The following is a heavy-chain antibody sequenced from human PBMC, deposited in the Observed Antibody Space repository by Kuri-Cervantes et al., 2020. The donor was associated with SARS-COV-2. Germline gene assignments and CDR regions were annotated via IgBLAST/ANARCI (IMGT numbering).Heavy chain of an antibody. J-gene: IGHJ6*02. CDR3: ARDPIDVVVVAATPNYYYGMDV. Sequence: GGSLRLSCAASGFTFSGHWMHWVRQAPGKGLEWVAVISYDGSNKYYADSVKGRFTISRDNSKNTLYLQMNSLRAEDTAVYYCARDPIDVVVVAATPNYYYGMDVWGQGTTVTVSS. CDR1: GFTFSGHW. D-gene: IGHD2-15*01. CDR2: ISYDGSNK. V-gene: IGHV3-30*01.